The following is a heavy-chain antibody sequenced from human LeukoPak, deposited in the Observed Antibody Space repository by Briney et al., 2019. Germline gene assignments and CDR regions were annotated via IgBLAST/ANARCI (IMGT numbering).Heavy chain of an antibody. V-gene: IGHV4-39*01. CDR1: GDSVTSGTFY. Sequence: SETLSLTCTVSGDSVTSGTFYWAWLRQPPGKGLEWIATVYYTGSTYYNPSLKSRVTISIDTSKNQFSLKLKSVVAPDTAIYYCARHSGSGSLTRPFDPWGQGSLVTVSS. J-gene: IGHJ5*02. CDR2: VYYTGST. CDR3: ARHSGSGSLTRPFDP. D-gene: IGHD3-10*01.